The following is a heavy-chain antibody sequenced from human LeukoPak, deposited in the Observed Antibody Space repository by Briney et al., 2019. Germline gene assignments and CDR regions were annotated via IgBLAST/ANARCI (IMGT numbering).Heavy chain of an antibody. V-gene: IGHV1-18*01. J-gene: IGHJ3*02. CDR1: GYTFTSYG. CDR3: ATGGRWELPRPYAFEI. Sequence: ASVKVSCKASGYTFTSYGINWVRQAPGQGLEWMGWISAYSGHTNYAQKLQGRVTVSTDTSTSTAYMELRSLRSDDTAVYYCATGGRWELPRPYAFEIWGQGTMVTVSS. CDR2: ISAYSGHT. D-gene: IGHD1-26*01.